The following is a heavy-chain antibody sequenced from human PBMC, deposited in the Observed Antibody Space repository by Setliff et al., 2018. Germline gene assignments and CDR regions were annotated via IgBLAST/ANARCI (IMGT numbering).Heavy chain of an antibody. J-gene: IGHJ4*02. CDR1: GYTFTSYG. V-gene: IGHV1-18*01. CDR3: ARDVSGSEGT. Sequence: ASVKVSCKASGYTFTSYGISWVRQAPGQGLEWMGWISAYNGNTNYAQKFQGRVTITTDESTSTAYMELSSLRSEDTAVYYCARDVSGSEGTWGQGTLVTVSS. D-gene: IGHD1-26*01. CDR2: ISAYNGNT.